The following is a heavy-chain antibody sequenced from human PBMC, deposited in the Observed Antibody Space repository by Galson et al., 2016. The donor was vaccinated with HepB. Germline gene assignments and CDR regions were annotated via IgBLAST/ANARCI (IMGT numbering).Heavy chain of an antibody. V-gene: IGHV3-48*01. D-gene: IGHD3-16*01. CDR3: ARDLGVHAGNY. Sequence: SLRLSCAASGFTFSSYGMHWVRQAPGKGLEWLSYISSSGDAVYYADSVRGRFTISRGNAKNSLFLQMNSLRVEDTAVYYCARDLGVHAGNYWGQGTLVSVSS. CDR1: GFTFSSYG. J-gene: IGHJ4*02. CDR2: ISSSGDAV.